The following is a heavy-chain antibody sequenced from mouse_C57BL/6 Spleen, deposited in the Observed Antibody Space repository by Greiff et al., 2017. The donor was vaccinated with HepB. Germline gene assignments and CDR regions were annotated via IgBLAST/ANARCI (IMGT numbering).Heavy chain of an antibody. V-gene: IGHV1-63*01. Sequence: VMLVESGAELVRPGTSVKMSCKASGYTFTNYWIGWAKQRPGHGLEWIGDIYPGGGYTNYNEKFKGKATLTADKSSSTAYMQFSSLTSEDSAIYYCAREAIYYGNYFDYWGQGTTLTVSS. CDR3: AREAIYYGNYFDY. J-gene: IGHJ2*01. D-gene: IGHD2-1*01. CDR2: IYPGGGYT. CDR1: GYTFTNYW.